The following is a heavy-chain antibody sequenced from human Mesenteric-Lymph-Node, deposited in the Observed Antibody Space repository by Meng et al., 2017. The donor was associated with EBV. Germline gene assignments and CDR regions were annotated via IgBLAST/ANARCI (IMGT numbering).Heavy chain of an antibody. CDR1: GYTFTTYA. D-gene: IGHD3-10*01. CDR2: TSVHNLNT. V-gene: IGHV1-18*01. Sequence: QVQLVQSGGEGKQPGASVKVSCKSSGYTFTTYAISWVRQAPGQGLEWMGWTSVHNLNTNYAQKFQGRVTLTTDTSTSTAYMELRSLRSDDTAVYYCATEDAEYLGSGSDWGQGTLVTVSS. CDR3: ATEDAEYLGSGSD. J-gene: IGHJ4*02.